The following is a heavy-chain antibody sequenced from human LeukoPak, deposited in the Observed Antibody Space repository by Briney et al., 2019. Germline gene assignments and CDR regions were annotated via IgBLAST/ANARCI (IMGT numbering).Heavy chain of an antibody. J-gene: IGHJ4*02. V-gene: IGHV3-30-3*01. CDR1: GFTFSSYA. Sequence: GGSLRLSCAASGFTFSSYAMYWVRQAPGKGLEWVAVISYDGSNKYYADSVKGRFTISRDNSKNTLYLQMNSLRAEDTAVYYCARAHYYDSSGQEDWGQGTLVTVSS. D-gene: IGHD3-22*01. CDR3: ARAHYYDSSGQED. CDR2: ISYDGSNK.